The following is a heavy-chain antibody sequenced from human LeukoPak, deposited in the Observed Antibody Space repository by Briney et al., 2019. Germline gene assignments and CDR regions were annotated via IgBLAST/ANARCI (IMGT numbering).Heavy chain of an antibody. Sequence: GGSLRLSCAASGFTFSSYAMSWVRQAPGKGLEWVSTLSGSGITTYYADSVKGRFTISRDNSKNTLYLQMNTLRAEDSALYYCAKGIYSSGWSYFDYWGHGTLVTVSS. V-gene: IGHV3-23*01. J-gene: IGHJ4*01. CDR3: AKGIYSSGWSYFDY. D-gene: IGHD6-19*01. CDR2: LSGSGITT. CDR1: GFTFSSYA.